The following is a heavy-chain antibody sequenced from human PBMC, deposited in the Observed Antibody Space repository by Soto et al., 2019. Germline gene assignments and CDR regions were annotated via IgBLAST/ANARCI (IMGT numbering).Heavy chain of an antibody. CDR3: ARAHAYVYNWFAP. V-gene: IGHV3-74*01. J-gene: IGHJ5*02. D-gene: IGHD2-2*01. CDR1: GFTFSSYW. CDR2: INSDGSST. Sequence: EVQLVESGGDLVQPGGSLRLSCVASGFTFSSYWMHWVRQAPGKGLVWVSRINSDGSSTSYADSVKGRFTISRDNAQNTLYLQMTSLRAEYTAVSYSARAHAYVYNWFAPWGQGTLVTVSS.